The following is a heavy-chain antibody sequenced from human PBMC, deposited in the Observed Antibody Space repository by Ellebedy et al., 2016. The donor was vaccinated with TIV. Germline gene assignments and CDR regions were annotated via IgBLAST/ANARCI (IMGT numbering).Heavy chain of an antibody. CDR3: ARQRSLRGVPDAFDF. Sequence: MPSETLSLTCGVSSGSISGHYWSWVRQPPGKGLESLGFIHYTGAANYNPSLNSRLSMSLDTSKNQFSLRLSSVTAADTAVYFCARQRSLRGVPDAFDFWGQGTMVTVSS. V-gene: IGHV4-59*08. J-gene: IGHJ3*01. D-gene: IGHD3-10*01. CDR1: SGSISGHY. CDR2: IHYTGAA.